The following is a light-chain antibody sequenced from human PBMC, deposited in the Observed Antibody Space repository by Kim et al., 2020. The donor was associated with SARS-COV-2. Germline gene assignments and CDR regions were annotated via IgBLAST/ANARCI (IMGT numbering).Light chain of an antibody. CDR2: GDT. CDR3: QSYDSSLSTSV. V-gene: IGLV1-40*01. CDR1: SSNIGANYD. Sequence: QLVLTQPPSVSGAPGQRVTISCTGSSSNIGANYDVHWYQQLPGTAPKLLIHGDTNRPSGVPDRFSGSKSGTSASLAITGLQAEDEADYYCQSYDSSLSTSVFGGGTKVTVL. J-gene: IGLJ3*02.